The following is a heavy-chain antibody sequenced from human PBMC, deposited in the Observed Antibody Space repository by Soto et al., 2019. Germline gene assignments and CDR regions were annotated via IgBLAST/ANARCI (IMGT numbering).Heavy chain of an antibody. J-gene: IGHJ4*02. V-gene: IGHV4-39*02. D-gene: IGHD3-22*01. Sequence: SETLSLTCTVSGGSISSSSYYWGWIRQPPGKGLEWIGSIYYSGSTYYNPSLKSRVTISVDTSKNQFSLKLSSVTAADTAVYYCARDSNYYDSSGSRFDYWGQGTLVTVSS. CDR2: IYYSGST. CDR1: GGSISSSSYY. CDR3: ARDSNYYDSSGSRFDY.